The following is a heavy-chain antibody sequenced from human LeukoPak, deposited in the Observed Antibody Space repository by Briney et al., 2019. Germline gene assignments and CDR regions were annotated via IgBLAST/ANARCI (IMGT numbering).Heavy chain of an antibody. V-gene: IGHV3-30*04. CDR2: ISYDGSNK. CDR1: GFTFSSYA. J-gene: IGHJ4*02. CDR3: ARDKVTIFGSPEALYFDY. Sequence: GGSLRLSCAASGFTFSSYAMRWVRQAPGKGLEWVAVISYDGSNKYYADSVEGRFTISRDNSKNTLYLQMNSLRAEDTAVYYCARDKVTIFGSPEALYFDYWGQGTLVTVSS. D-gene: IGHD3-3*01.